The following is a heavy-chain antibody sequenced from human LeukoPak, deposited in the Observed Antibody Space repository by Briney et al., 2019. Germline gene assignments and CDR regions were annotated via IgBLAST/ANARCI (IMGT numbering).Heavy chain of an antibody. V-gene: IGHV3-7*01. CDR3: GYSDGWYPGNY. CDR2: IKQDGSET. D-gene: IGHD5-18*01. Sequence: GGSLRLSCAASGFTFNNYRMRWVRQVPGKGLEWVANIKQDGSETYSVDSVKGRFTISRDNAKNSLFLQMNSLRAEDTAVYYCGYSDGWYPGNYWGQGTLVTVSS. J-gene: IGHJ4*02. CDR1: GFTFNNYR.